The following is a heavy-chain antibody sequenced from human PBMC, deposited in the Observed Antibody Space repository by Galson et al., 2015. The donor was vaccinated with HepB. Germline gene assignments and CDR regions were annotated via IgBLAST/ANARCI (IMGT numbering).Heavy chain of an antibody. D-gene: IGHD3-22*01. Sequence: TLSLTCAVSGGSISSGGYSWSWIRQPPGRGLEWIGYIYHSGSTYYNPSLKSRVTISVDRSKNQFSLKLSSVTAADTAVYYCARERQRFYYDSSGAFDPWGQGTLVTVSS. V-gene: IGHV4-30-2*01. CDR2: IYHSGST. J-gene: IGHJ5*02. CDR1: GGSISSGGYS. CDR3: ARERQRFYYDSSGAFDP.